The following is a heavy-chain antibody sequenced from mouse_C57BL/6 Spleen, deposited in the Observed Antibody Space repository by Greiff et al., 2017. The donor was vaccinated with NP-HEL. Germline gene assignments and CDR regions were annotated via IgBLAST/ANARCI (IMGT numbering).Heavy chain of an antibody. D-gene: IGHD3-2*02. CDR3: ARLQLRLGTMDY. J-gene: IGHJ4*01. CDR1: GFTFSDYG. CDR2: ISSGSSTI. V-gene: IGHV5-17*01. Sequence: EVHLVESGGGLVKPGGSLKLSCAASGFTFSDYGMHWVRQAPEKGLEWVAYISSGSSTIYYADTVKGRFTISRDNAKNTLCLQMTSLRSEDTAMYYCARLQLRLGTMDYWGQGTSVTVSS.